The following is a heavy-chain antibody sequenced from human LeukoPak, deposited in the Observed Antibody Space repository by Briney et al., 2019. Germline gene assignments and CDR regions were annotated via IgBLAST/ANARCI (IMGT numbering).Heavy chain of an antibody. CDR1: GGSISSGSYF. Sequence: KASETLSLTCTVSGGSISSGSYFWSWIRQPAGKGLEWIGRIYTSGSTNYNPSLKSRVTISVDTSKNQFSLKLSSVTAADTAVYYRARGGSGWNYYYYYMDVWGKGTTVTVSS. CDR2: IYTSGST. CDR3: ARGGSGWNYYYYYMDV. V-gene: IGHV4-61*02. D-gene: IGHD6-19*01. J-gene: IGHJ6*03.